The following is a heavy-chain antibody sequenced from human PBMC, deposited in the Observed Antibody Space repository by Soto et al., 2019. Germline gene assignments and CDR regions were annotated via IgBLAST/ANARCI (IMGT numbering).Heavy chain of an antibody. CDR1: GFTFSSYS. V-gene: IGHV3-21*01. CDR3: ARERSYSSSSGGFDP. J-gene: IGHJ5*02. CDR2: ISSSSSYI. Sequence: GGSLRLSCAASGFTFSSYSMNWVRQAPGKGLEWVSSISSSSSYIYYADSVKGRFTISRDNAKNSLYLQMNSLRAEDTAVYYCARERSYSSSSGGFDPWGQGTLVTVSS. D-gene: IGHD6-6*01.